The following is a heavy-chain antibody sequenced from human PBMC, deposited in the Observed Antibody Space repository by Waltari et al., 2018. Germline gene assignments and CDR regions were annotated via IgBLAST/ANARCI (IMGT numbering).Heavy chain of an antibody. CDR1: GYIFTNYY. CDR3: ARVANDSSSDGLDV. D-gene: IGHD3-22*01. Sequence: QVQLVQSGAEVKRPGASVKVSCKASGYIFTNYYVNWVRQAPGQGVEWSGLISTTNGGTTDAQKLQGRVTMSRDTSTSTVYMELSSLRSEDTAVYYCARVANDSSSDGLDVWGQGTTVTVSS. V-gene: IGHV1-46*04. J-gene: IGHJ6*02. CDR2: ISTTNGGT.